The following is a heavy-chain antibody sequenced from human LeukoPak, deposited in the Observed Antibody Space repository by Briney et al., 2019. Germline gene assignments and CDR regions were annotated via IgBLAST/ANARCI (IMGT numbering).Heavy chain of an antibody. J-gene: IGHJ4*02. CDR2: IYYSGRT. Sequence: SETLSLTCSVSGDSVSRSDSYWDWIRQPPGKGLEWIGTIYYSGRTYYNPSLKSRVTISVDTSKNQFSLKLSSVTAADTAVYYCARGRCEDCSNFEEDYWGQGTLVTVSS. V-gene: IGHV4-39*07. D-gene: IGHD2-2*01. CDR1: GDSVSRSDSY. CDR3: ARGRCEDCSNFEEDY.